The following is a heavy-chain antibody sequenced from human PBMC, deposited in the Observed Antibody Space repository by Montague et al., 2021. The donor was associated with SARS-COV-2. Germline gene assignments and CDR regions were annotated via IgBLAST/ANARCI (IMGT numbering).Heavy chain of an antibody. D-gene: IGHD2-15*01. J-gene: IGHJ6*02. CDR2: INYHGST. CDR1: GGSISSYY. V-gene: IGHV4-59*12. CDR3: ARKMVGDAGMDD. Sequence: SETLSLTCAVSGGSISSYYWYWIRQPPAKELEWIGDINYHGSTSYNPSLNSRVSISVDTSNNQFSLRLISVTAADTAVYYCARKMVGDAGMDDWGQGTTVTVSS.